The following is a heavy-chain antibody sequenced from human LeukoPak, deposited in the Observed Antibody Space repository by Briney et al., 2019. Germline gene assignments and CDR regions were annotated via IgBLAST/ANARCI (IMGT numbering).Heavy chain of an antibody. CDR2: INQDGSTT. CDR3: AREVAATGRYFEY. V-gene: IGHV3-74*01. D-gene: IGHD5-12*01. CDR1: GFTFSNHW. J-gene: IGHJ4*02. Sequence: GRALRLSCAASGFTFSNHWMHWVRQAPGKGLIWVSRINQDGSTTDYSDSVKGRFTISRDNAKNTLFLQMSSLRAEDTALYFCAREVAATGRYFEYWGQGTLVTVSS.